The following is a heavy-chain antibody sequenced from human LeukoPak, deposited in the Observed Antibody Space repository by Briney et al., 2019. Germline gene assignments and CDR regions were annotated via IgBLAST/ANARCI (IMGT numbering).Heavy chain of an antibody. CDR3: ARVRIQLWLFDY. J-gene: IGHJ4*02. Sequence: GASVKVSCKASGGTFSSYAISWVRQAPGQGLEWMGGIIPIFGAANYAQKFQGRVTITADESTSTAYMELSSLRSEDTAVYYCARVRIQLWLFDYWGQGTLVTVSS. CDR1: GGTFSSYA. V-gene: IGHV1-69*13. D-gene: IGHD5-18*01. CDR2: IIPIFGAA.